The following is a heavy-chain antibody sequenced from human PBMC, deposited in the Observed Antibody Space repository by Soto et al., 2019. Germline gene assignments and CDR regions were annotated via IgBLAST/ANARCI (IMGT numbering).Heavy chain of an antibody. CDR2: INYSGRT. Sequence: SETLSLTCTVSGGSISDSSHYWAWIRQPPGKGLEWIATINYSGRTYYNPSLKRRISISIDTSKNQFSLKLRSVTAADTAVYYCARSTGRYWGPGTLVTVSS. CDR1: GGSISDSSHY. CDR3: ARSTGRY. D-gene: IGHD2-21*01. J-gene: IGHJ4*02. V-gene: IGHV4-39*07.